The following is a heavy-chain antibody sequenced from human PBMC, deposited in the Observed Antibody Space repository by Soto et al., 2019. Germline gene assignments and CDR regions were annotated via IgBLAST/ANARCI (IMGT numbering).Heavy chain of an antibody. CDR2: ILVGGST. CDR3: AKATATSGGAFEI. Sequence: LRLSCAVSGFICSSYDMSWVRQAPGKGLEWVSTILVGGSTHYEDAVKGRFTISRDTSKNTMYLQMNSLTAGDTAVYYCAKATATSGGAFEIYGQGTMVTVSS. CDR1: GFICSSYD. J-gene: IGHJ3*02. V-gene: IGHV3-23*01. D-gene: IGHD1-1*01.